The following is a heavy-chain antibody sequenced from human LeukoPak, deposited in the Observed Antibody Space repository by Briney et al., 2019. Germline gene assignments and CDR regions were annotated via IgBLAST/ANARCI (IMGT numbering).Heavy chain of an antibody. Sequence: GASVKVSCKASGGTFSSYAISWVRQAPGQGLEWMGGIIPIFGTANYAQKFQGRVTITADKSTSTAYMELSSLRSDDTAVYYCARGPMVRDYYFDYWGQGTLVTVSS. V-gene: IGHV1-69*06. CDR3: ARGPMVRDYYFDY. CDR1: GGTFSSYA. J-gene: IGHJ4*02. D-gene: IGHD3-10*01. CDR2: IIPIFGTA.